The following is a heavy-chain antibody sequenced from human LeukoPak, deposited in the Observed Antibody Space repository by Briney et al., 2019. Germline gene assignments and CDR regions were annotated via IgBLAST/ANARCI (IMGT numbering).Heavy chain of an antibody. CDR2: ISGSGGST. CDR3: AKDSDILTGYQLYFDY. Sequence: GGSLRLSCAASGFTFSSYAMSWVRQAPGKGLEWVSAISGSGGSTYYADSVKGRFTISRDNSKNTLYLQMNSLRAEDTAVYYCAKDSDILTGYQLYFDYWGQGTLVTVSS. J-gene: IGHJ4*02. CDR1: GFTFSSYA. D-gene: IGHD3-9*01. V-gene: IGHV3-23*01.